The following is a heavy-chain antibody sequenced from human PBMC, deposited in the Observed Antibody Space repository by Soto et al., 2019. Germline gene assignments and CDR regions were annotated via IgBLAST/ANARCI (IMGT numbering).Heavy chain of an antibody. J-gene: IGHJ4*02. V-gene: IGHV1-69*19. CDR1: GGTFNTYA. CDR2: ISPMSGAA. D-gene: IGHD3-10*01. CDR3: AREVQVHTPAFVY. Sequence: QVQLVQSGAEMTKPGSSVKVSCQSSGGTFNTYAMNWVRQAPGQGPEWMGDISPMSGAANYAPKFQGRVTITADESTGTSYMQLSSLTSEDTALYFCAREVQVHTPAFVYWGQGTLVTVSS.